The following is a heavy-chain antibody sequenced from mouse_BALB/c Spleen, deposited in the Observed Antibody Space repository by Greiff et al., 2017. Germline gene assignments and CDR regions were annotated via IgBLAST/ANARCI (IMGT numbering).Heavy chain of an antibody. CDR1: GYTFTSYW. Sequence: VQLPQSGTVLARPGASVKMSCKASGYTFTSYWMHWVKQRPGQGLEWIGAIYPGNSDTSYNQKFKGKAKLTAVTSTSTAYMELSSLTNEDSAVYYCTKVITTVVAKYYFDYWGQGTTLTVSS. J-gene: IGHJ2*01. CDR3: TKVITTVVAKYYFDY. CDR2: IYPGNSDT. D-gene: IGHD1-1*01. V-gene: IGHV1-5*01.